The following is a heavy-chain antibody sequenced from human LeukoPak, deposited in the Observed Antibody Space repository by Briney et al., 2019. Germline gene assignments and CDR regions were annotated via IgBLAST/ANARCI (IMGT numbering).Heavy chain of an antibody. V-gene: IGHV3-48*01. CDR1: GFTFSSYS. CDR3: ARRQGYCSSTSCYGNYVMDV. J-gene: IGHJ6*02. D-gene: IGHD2-2*01. Sequence: GGSLRLSCAASGFTFSSYSMNWVRQAPGKGLEWVSYISTTSNSIYYPDSVKGRFTISRDNAKNSLYLQMNSLRAEDTAVYYCARRQGYCSSTSCYGNYVMDVWGQGTTVTVS. CDR2: ISTTSNSI.